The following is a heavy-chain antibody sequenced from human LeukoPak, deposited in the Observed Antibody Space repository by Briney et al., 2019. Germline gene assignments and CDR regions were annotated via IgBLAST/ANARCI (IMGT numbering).Heavy chain of an antibody. D-gene: IGHD2-2*01. CDR2: ISSSGSTI. CDR3: AREEVPAGDAFDI. J-gene: IGHJ3*02. CDR1: GFTFSSYS. V-gene: IGHV3-48*04. Sequence: PGGSLRLSCAASGFTFSSYSMNWVRQAPGKGLEWVSYISSSGSTIYYADSVKGRFTISRDNAKNSLYLQMNSLRAEDTAVYYCAREEVPAGDAFDIWGQGTMVTVSS.